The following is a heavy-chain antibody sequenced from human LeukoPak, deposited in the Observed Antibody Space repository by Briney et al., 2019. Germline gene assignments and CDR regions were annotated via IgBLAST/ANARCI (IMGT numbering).Heavy chain of an antibody. J-gene: IGHJ4*02. CDR1: GGSVSSSSYY. Sequence: SETLSLTCTVSGGSVSSSSYYWGWVRQPRGKGLEWIGSIYYSGSTYYNPSLKSRVTISVDTSKTQFSLKLSSVTAADTAVYYCARSPRGTAMVRGEDYFDYWGQGTLVTVSS. D-gene: IGHD5-18*01. CDR2: IYYSGST. V-gene: IGHV4-39*01. CDR3: ARSPRGTAMVRGEDYFDY.